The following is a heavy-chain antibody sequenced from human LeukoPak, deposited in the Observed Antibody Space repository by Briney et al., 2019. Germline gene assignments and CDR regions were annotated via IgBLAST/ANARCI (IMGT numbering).Heavy chain of an antibody. CDR3: SRGGYYDSSGYPYFEY. V-gene: IGHV3-49*03. J-gene: IGHJ4*02. D-gene: IGHD3-22*01. Sequence: GRSLRLSCTASGFTFGDYAMSWFRQAPGKGLEWVGFIRSKVYGGTTEYGASVKGRFTISRDDSKSIAYLQMNSLKTEDTAVYYCSRGGYYDSSGYPYFEYWGQGTLVTVSS. CDR2: IRSKVYGGTT. CDR1: GFTFGDYA.